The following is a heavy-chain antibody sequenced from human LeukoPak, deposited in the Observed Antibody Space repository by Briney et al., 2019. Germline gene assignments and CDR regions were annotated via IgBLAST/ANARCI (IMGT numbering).Heavy chain of an antibody. CDR1: GITLSNYG. CDR3: AKRGVVIRVILVGFHKEAYYFDS. V-gene: IGHV3-23*01. CDR2: ISGSGGGT. Sequence: GGSLRLSCAVSGITLSNYGMSWVRQAPGKGLEWVAGISGSGGGTNHADSVKGRFTISRDNSKNTLYLQMNSLRAEDTAVYFCAKRGVVIRVILVGFHKEAYYFDSWGQGALVTVSS. D-gene: IGHD3-22*01. J-gene: IGHJ4*02.